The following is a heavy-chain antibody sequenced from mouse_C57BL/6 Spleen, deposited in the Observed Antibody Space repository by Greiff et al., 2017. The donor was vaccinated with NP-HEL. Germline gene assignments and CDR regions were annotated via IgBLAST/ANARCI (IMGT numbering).Heavy chain of an antibody. D-gene: IGHD2-2*01. J-gene: IGHJ4*01. V-gene: IGHV2-2*01. CDR1: GFSLTSYG. CDR3: ARYGYDEEGYAMDY. CDR2: IWSGGST. Sequence: VKVVESGPGLVQPSQSLSITCTVSGFSLTSYGVHWVRQSPGKGLEWLGVIWSGGSTDYNAAFISRLSISKDNSKSQVFFKMNSLQADDTAIYYCARYGYDEEGYAMDYWGQGTSVTVSS.